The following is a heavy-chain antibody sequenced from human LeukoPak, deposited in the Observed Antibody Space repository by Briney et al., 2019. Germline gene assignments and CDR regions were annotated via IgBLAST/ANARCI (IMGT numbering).Heavy chain of an antibody. CDR2: SYCTGIA. CDR3: ASPMIVGGFRAFDI. V-gene: IGHV4-59*01. Sequence: SETLSLTCTVSGGSISSYYWTWIRQPPGKGLEWIGYSYCTGIAYYNPSLTSGVTISVDTSRNQFSLNLTDVTAADTDLYNCASPMIVGGFRAFDIWGQGTMVTVSS. J-gene: IGHJ3*02. D-gene: IGHD3-22*01. CDR1: GGSISSYY.